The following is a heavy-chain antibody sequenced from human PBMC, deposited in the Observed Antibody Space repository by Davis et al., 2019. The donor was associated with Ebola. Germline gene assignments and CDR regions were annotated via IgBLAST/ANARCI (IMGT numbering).Heavy chain of an antibody. CDR2: IYYSGST. CDR3: ARDPVAARPSYYYYGMDV. Sequence: PSETLSLTCTVSGGSISSYYWSWIRQPPGKGLEWIGYIYYSGSTNYNPSLKSRVTISVDTSKNQFSLKLSSVTAADTAVYYCARDPVAARPSYYYYGMDVWGQGTTITVSS. V-gene: IGHV4-59*01. CDR1: GGSISSYY. J-gene: IGHJ6*02. D-gene: IGHD6-6*01.